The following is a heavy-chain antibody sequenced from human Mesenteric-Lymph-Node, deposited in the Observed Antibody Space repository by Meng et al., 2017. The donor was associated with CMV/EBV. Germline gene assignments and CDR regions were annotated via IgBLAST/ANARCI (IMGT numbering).Heavy chain of an antibody. CDR3: ARDREYDFWSGYYSYYYYGMDV. CDR1: GFTFSSYS. D-gene: IGHD3-3*01. V-gene: IGHV3-48*04. J-gene: IGHJ6*02. Sequence: GGSLRLSCAASGFTFSSYSMNWVRQAPGKGLEWVSYISSSSSTIYYADSVKGRITISRDNAKNSLSLQMNSLRAEDTAVYYCARDREYDFWSGYYSYYYYGMDVWGQGTTVTVSS. CDR2: ISSSSSTI.